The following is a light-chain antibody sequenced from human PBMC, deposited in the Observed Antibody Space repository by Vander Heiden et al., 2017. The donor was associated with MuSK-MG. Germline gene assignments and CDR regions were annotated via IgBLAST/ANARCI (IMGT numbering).Light chain of an antibody. V-gene: IGLV1-44*01. Sequence: QSVLPHPPSSSGPPGHRVTIPCSVSSPNIGSNGVNWYQQLPGPAHKFLIYRNNKRPSGAPDRYSGSKSGTSASLAISGLQSEDEADYHCASWDDSLNGYVFGSGTKVTVL. CDR1: SPNIGSNG. J-gene: IGLJ1*01. CDR3: ASWDDSLNGYV. CDR2: RNN.